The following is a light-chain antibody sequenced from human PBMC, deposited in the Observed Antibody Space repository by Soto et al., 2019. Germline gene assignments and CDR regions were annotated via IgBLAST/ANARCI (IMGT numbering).Light chain of an antibody. V-gene: IGKV1-39*01. J-gene: IGKJ1*01. Sequence: DIQMTQSPSSLSASVGDRVTITCRASQSISSYLNWYRQKPGKAPKLLIFDASSLQSGVPSRFSGSGSGTDFTLTISSLQPEDFAIYYCQQSYSDPRTFGQGTKVEIK. CDR3: QQSYSDPRT. CDR2: DAS. CDR1: QSISSY.